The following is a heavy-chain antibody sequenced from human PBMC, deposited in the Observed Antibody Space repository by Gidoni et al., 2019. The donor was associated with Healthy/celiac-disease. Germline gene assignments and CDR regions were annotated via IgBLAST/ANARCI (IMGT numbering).Heavy chain of an antibody. D-gene: IGHD3-10*01. CDR2: ISYDGSNK. CDR3: ARGTDPYGSGSPLDY. J-gene: IGHJ4*02. V-gene: IGHV3-30-3*01. CDR1: GFTFSSYA. Sequence: QVQLVESGGGGVQPGRSLSLPWSASGFTFSSYAMHWVRQAPGKGLEWVAVISYDGSNKYYADSVKGRFTISRDNSKNTLYLQMNSLRAEDTAVYYCARGTDPYGSGSPLDYWGQGTLVTVSS.